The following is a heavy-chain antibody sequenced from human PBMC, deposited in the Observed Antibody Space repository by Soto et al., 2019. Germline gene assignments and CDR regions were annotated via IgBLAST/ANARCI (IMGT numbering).Heavy chain of an antibody. D-gene: IGHD5-12*01. CDR3: ARAETLGGREYSGSAYGMDV. CDR2: IIPMFGAT. Sequence: QVQLVQSGAEVKKPGSSVKVSCKASGGTFSSYAISWVRLAPGQGLEWLGRIIPMFGATKHAQKFEGRIRTTADESTNTAKMELSSLRSEDTAVYYCARAETLGGREYSGSAYGMDVWGQGTTVTVSS. J-gene: IGHJ6*02. V-gene: IGHV1-69*18. CDR1: GGTFSSYA.